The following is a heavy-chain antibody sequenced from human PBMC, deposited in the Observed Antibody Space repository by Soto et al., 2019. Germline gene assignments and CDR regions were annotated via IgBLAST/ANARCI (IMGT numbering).Heavy chain of an antibody. Sequence: QVQLQESGPGLVKPSETLSLTCTVSGGSISSYYWSWVRQPPGKGLEWIGYIYYTGSTNYNPSLKGRVTLSVDTSKNQFSLKLGSVTAADTAVYYCARALPMVRGVISYYFDFWGQGTLVTVSS. CDR2: IYYTGST. J-gene: IGHJ4*02. CDR3: ARALPMVRGVISYYFDF. CDR1: GGSISSYY. V-gene: IGHV4-59*01. D-gene: IGHD3-10*01.